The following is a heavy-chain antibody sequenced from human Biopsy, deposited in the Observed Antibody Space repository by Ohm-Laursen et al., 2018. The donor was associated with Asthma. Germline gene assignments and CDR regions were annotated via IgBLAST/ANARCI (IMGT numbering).Heavy chain of an antibody. Sequence: GASVKVSCKVSDYMFPRYYISWVRQAPGQGLEWMGRINPNSGGTNYAQKFQGRVTMTRDTSISTAYMELSRLRSDDTAVYYCAREGITGTTAWFDPWGQGTLVTVSS. J-gene: IGHJ5*02. CDR2: INPNSGGT. CDR3: AREGITGTTAWFDP. V-gene: IGHV1-2*06. CDR1: DYMFPRYY. D-gene: IGHD1-7*01.